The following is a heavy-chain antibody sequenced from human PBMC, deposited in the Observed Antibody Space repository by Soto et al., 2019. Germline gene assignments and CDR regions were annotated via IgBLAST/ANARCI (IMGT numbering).Heavy chain of an antibody. CDR2: IDWDDDK. CDR1: GFSLSTSGMC. J-gene: IGHJ6*02. V-gene: IGHV2-70*01. D-gene: IGHD3-9*01. Sequence: SGPTLVNPTQTLTLTCTFSGFSLSTSGMCVSWIRQPPGKALEWLALIDWDDDKYYSTSLKTRLTISKDTSKNQVVLTMTNMDPVDTATYYCAREREYFDTVTGYRSSYGMDVWGQGTTVTVSS. CDR3: AREREYFDTVTGYRSSYGMDV.